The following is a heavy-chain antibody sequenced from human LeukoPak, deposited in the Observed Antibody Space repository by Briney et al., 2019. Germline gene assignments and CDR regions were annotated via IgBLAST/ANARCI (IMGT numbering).Heavy chain of an antibody. Sequence: SETLSLTCTVSGGSISSNSYYWGWIRQPPGKGLEWIGSIHYSGSTYYNPSLKSRVTISVDRSKNQFSLKLSSVTAADTAVYYCARSGYSGYDYWFDPWGQGTLVTVSS. V-gene: IGHV4-39*07. CDR3: ARSGYSGYDYWFDP. J-gene: IGHJ5*02. CDR2: IHYSGST. D-gene: IGHD5-12*01. CDR1: GGSISSNSYY.